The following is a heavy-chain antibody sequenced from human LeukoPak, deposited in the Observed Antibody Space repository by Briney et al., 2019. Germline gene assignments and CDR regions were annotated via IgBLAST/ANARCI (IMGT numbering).Heavy chain of an antibody. D-gene: IGHD6-19*01. CDR3: ARGWATYSSGWYGKYNWFDP. Sequence: SETLSLTCTVSGGSISSSSHYWGWIRQPPGKGLEWIGSIYYSGSTYYNPSLKSRVTISVDTSKNQFSLKLSSVTAADTAVYYCARGWATYSSGWYGKYNWFDPWGQGTLVTVSS. CDR1: GGSISSSSHY. V-gene: IGHV4-39*07. CDR2: IYYSGST. J-gene: IGHJ5*02.